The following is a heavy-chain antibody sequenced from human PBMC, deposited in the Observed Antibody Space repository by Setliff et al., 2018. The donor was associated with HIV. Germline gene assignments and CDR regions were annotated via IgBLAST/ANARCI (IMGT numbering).Heavy chain of an antibody. CDR2: INSNNGGT. J-gene: IGHJ4*02. CDR3: AREERYYDGKGALDY. D-gene: IGHD3-22*01. Sequence: ASVKVPCKHSGYIFTDYYIHWVRQAPGQGLEWMGWINSNNGGTKYAQNFQVRVTMTRETSITTAYMELSSPISDDTAVYYCAREERYYDGKGALDYWGQGMLVTVSS. V-gene: IGHV1-2*02. CDR1: GYIFTDYY.